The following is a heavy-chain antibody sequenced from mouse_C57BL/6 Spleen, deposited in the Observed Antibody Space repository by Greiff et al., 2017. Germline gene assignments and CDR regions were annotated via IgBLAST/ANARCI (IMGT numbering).Heavy chain of an antibody. CDR2: IRSKSSNYAT. CDR1: GFTFNTYA. J-gene: IGHJ4*01. Sequence: EVQLVESGGGLVQPKGSLKLSCAASGFTFNTYAMHWVRQAPGKGLEWVARIRSKSSNYATYYADSVKDRFTISRDDSQSMLYLQMNNLKTEDTAMYYCVRRDSSGYSYAMDYWGQGTSVTVSS. CDR3: VRRDSSGYSYAMDY. V-gene: IGHV10-3*01. D-gene: IGHD3-2*02.